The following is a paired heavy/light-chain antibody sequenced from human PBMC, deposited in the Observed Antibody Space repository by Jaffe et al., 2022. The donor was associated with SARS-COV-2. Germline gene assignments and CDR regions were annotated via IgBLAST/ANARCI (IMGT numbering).Light chain of an antibody. Sequence: DIQMTQSPSSVSASVGDRVTITCRASQGISSWLAWYQQKPGKAPKLLIYAASSLQSGVPSRFSGSGSGTDFTLSISSLQPEDFATYYCQQANSFPPTFGGGTKVEIK. V-gene: IGKV1-12*01. CDR1: QGISSW. J-gene: IGKJ4*01. CDR3: QQANSFPPT. CDR2: AAS.
Heavy chain of an antibody. J-gene: IGHJ5*02. V-gene: IGHV4-34*01. CDR2: IDHSEYT. Sequence: QVQLQQWGAGLLKPSETLSLICGVYGGSFSGYYWSWIRQAPGKGLEWIGDIDHSEYTNYNPSLKSRLTISVDTSKNQFSLKLSSVTAADTAVYYCARSDPPCSGAACYLLVSNWFDPWGQGTLVTVSS. CDR3: ARSDPPCSGAACYLLVSNWFDP. CDR1: GGSFSGYY. D-gene: IGHD2-15*01.